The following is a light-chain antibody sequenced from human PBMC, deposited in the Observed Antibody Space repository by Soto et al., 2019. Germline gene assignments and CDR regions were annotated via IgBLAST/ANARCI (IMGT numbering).Light chain of an antibody. Sequence: QAVVTQEPSLTVSPGGTVTLTCGSSTGDVTSGHYPYWFQQKPGQGPRTLIYDTSNKQSWTPARFSGSLLGGKAALTLSGAQPEDEAEYYCLLSYSSAVVFGGGTKLTVL. CDR3: LLSYSSAVV. J-gene: IGLJ2*01. CDR2: DTS. V-gene: IGLV7-46*01. CDR1: TGDVTSGHY.